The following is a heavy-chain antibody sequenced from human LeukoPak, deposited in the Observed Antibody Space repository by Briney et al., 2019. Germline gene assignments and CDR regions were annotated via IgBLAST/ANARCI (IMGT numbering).Heavy chain of an antibody. V-gene: IGHV1-8*01. CDR1: GYSFTCYD. J-gene: IGHJ4*02. CDR3: ARASGYESHY. Sequence: ASVKVSCKASGYSFTCYDINWVRQAPGQGLEWMGWMNPDTGNTGYAQKFQGRVTMTRNTPIGTAYMELSSLRFEDTAIYYCARASGYESHYWGQGTLVTVSS. D-gene: IGHD2-2*01. CDR2: MNPDTGNT.